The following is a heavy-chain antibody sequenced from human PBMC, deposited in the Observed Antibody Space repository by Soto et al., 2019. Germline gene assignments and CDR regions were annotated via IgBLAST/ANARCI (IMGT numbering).Heavy chain of an antibody. CDR1: GGTFSSYA. Sequence: QVQLVQSGAEVKKPGSSVKVSCKASGGTFSSYAISWVRQAPGQGLEWMGGIIPIFGTANYAQKFQGRVTITADKSTSTAYMELSSLRSEDTAVYYCAREGRFLEWSPDHYYFDYWGQGTLVTVSS. D-gene: IGHD3-3*01. J-gene: IGHJ4*02. V-gene: IGHV1-69*06. CDR2: IIPIFGTA. CDR3: AREGRFLEWSPDHYYFDY.